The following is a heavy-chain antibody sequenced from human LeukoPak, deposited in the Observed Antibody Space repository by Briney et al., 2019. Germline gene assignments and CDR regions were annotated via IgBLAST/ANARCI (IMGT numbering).Heavy chain of an antibody. V-gene: IGHV3-7*01. Sequence: GGSLRLSCAASGFTFSTYWMSWVRQAPGKGLEWVANIKQGGSAKYYVDSVKGRFTISRDNAKNLLYLQMNSLRAEDTAVYYCARFGSGWYQYYFDYWGQGTLVTVSS. CDR2: IKQGGSAK. CDR1: GFTFSTYW. J-gene: IGHJ4*02. D-gene: IGHD6-19*01. CDR3: ARFGSGWYQYYFDY.